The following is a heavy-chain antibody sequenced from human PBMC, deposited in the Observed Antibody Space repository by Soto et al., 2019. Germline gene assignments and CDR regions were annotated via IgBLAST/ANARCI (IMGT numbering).Heavy chain of an antibody. V-gene: IGHV4-59*01. CDR1: GGSISSYY. CDR2: IYYSGST. CDR3: ARARGSSGYYGEGMDV. Sequence: QVQLQESGPGLVKPSETLSLTCTVSGGSISSYYWSWIRQPPGKGLEWIGYIYYSGSTNYNPSLKSRVTISVDTYKNQFSLKLSSVTAADTAVYYCARARGSSGYYGEGMDVWGQGTTVTVSS. D-gene: IGHD3-22*01. J-gene: IGHJ6*02.